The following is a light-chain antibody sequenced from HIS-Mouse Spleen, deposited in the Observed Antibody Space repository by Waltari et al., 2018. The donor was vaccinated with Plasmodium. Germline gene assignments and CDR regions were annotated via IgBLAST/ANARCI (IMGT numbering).Light chain of an antibody. V-gene: IGKV3-20*01. Sequence: IVLTQSPATLSFSPGSTSTLSCRASQSVSSSYLAWYQQKPGQAPRLLIYGASSRATGIPDRFSGSGSGTDFTLTISRLEPEDFAVYYCQQYGSSGTFGQGTKVEIK. J-gene: IGKJ1*01. CDR1: QSVSSSY. CDR2: GAS. CDR3: QQYGSSGT.